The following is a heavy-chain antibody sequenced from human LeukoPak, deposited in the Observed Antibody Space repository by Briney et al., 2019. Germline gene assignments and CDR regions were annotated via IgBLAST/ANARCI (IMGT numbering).Heavy chain of an antibody. Sequence: GGSLILSCAASGFSFNTYGMTWVRQAPGKGLEWVSAISGSGDRTFYADSVKGRFTVSRDSFKNTLSLQMNSLRAEDTAIYAKVRVQWWYFDLWGRGTLVTVSS. D-gene: IGHD6-19*01. CDR3: VRVQWWYFDL. CDR2: ISGSGDRT. V-gene: IGHV3-23*01. CDR1: GFSFNTYG. J-gene: IGHJ2*01.